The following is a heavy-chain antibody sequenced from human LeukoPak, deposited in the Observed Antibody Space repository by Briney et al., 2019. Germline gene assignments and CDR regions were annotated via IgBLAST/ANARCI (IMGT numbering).Heavy chain of an antibody. J-gene: IGHJ4*02. D-gene: IGHD3-22*01. Sequence: GGSLRLSCAASGFTFSSYWMSWVRRAPGKGLEWVANIKQDGSEKYYVDSVKGRFTISRDNAKNSLYLQMNSLRAEDTAVYYCARDGPYYYDSSGYYFYWGQGTLVTVSS. V-gene: IGHV3-7*03. CDR1: GFTFSSYW. CDR2: IKQDGSEK. CDR3: ARDGPYYYDSSGYYFY.